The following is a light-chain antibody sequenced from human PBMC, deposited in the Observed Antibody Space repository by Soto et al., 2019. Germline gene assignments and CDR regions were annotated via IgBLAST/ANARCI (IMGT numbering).Light chain of an antibody. V-gene: IGLV1-36*01. CDR3: ATWDDSLNGQGV. Sequence: QSVLTQPPSVSDAPRQRVTISCSGSSSNIGNNAVNWYQQLPGKAPKLLIYYDDLLPSGVSDRFSGSKSGTSASLAISGLQSEDEADYYCATWDDSLNGQGVFGGGTKVTVL. CDR1: SSNIGNNA. J-gene: IGLJ2*01. CDR2: YDD.